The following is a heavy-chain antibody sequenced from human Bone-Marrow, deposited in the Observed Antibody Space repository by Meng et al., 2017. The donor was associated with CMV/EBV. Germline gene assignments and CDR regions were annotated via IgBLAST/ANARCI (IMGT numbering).Heavy chain of an antibody. D-gene: IGHD3-3*01. CDR2: IWYDGSNK. J-gene: IGHJ6*02. CDR1: GFTFSNYE. V-gene: IGHV3-33*08. CDR3: ARESLGVWSGYYYYYGMDV. Sequence: GESLKISCAASGFTFSNYEMNWVRQAPGKGLEWVAVIWYDGSNKYYVDSVKGRFTISRDNAKNSLYLQMNSLRAEDTAVYYCARESLGVWSGYYYYYGMDVWGQGTTVTVSS.